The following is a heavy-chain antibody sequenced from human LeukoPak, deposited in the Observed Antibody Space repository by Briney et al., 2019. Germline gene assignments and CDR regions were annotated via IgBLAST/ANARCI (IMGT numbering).Heavy chain of an antibody. CDR3: ARECRDGYNYFQSLVRYYYYYYMDV. Sequence: GGSLRPSCAASGFTFSSYEMNWVRQAPGKGLEWVSYISSSGSTIYYADSVKGRLTISRDNAKNSLYLQMNSLRAEDTAVYYCARECRDGYNYFQSLVRYYYYYYMDVWGKGTTVTISS. CDR1: GFTFSSYE. D-gene: IGHD5-24*01. CDR2: ISSSGSTI. V-gene: IGHV3-48*03. J-gene: IGHJ6*03.